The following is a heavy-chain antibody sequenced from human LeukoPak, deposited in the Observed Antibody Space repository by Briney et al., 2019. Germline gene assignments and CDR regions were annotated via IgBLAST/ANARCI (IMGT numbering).Heavy chain of an antibody. Sequence: GGSLRLSCAASGFTFSSYGMNWVRQDPGMGLEWLSYVSGSGDTIYYADSVKGRFTISRDNAKNSLSLQMNGLRAEDTAVYYCARDRMQQLYYYYGMDVWGQGTTVTVSS. J-gene: IGHJ6*02. V-gene: IGHV3-48*03. CDR1: GFTFSSYG. CDR2: VSGSGDTI. CDR3: ARDRMQQLYYYYGMDV. D-gene: IGHD6-13*01.